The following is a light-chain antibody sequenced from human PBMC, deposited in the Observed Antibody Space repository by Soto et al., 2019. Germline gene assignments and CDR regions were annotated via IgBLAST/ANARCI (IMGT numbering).Light chain of an antibody. J-gene: IGKJ1*01. V-gene: IGKV3-15*01. Sequence: ILMTHSPATRSVSPGDIATLSCRASQSISSNLAWYQQKPGQAPRLLMFRTSSRATGFPARFSGSGSGTDFTLTISRLEPEDFAVYYCQQHDSSPWMFGQGTKVDIK. CDR1: QSISSN. CDR3: QQHDSSPWM. CDR2: RTS.